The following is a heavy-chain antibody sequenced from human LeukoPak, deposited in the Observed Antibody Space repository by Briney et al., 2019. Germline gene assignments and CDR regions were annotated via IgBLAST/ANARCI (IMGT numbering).Heavy chain of an antibody. CDR1: GFTVSSNY. CDR2: IYSGGST. D-gene: IGHD1-14*01. CDR3: ARLRIGVADY. V-gene: IGHV3-53*01. J-gene: IGHJ4*02. Sequence: GGPLRLSCAASGFTVSSNYMSWVRQAPGKGLEWVSVIYSGGSTYYADSVKGRFTISRDNSKNTLYLQMNSLRAEDTAVYYCARLRIGVADYWGQGTLVTVSS.